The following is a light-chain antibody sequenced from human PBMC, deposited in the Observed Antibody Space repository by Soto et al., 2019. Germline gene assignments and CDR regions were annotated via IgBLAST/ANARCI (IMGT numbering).Light chain of an antibody. Sequence: QSALTQPASVSGSPGQSITISCTGTSSDVGGYNYVSWYQQHPGKAPKLMIYDVSNRPSGVSNRFSGSKSGNTASLTISGLQAEDEADYYCSSYTSRRDDVFGTGTKLTVL. CDR3: SSYTSRRDDV. V-gene: IGLV2-14*01. CDR1: SSDVGGYNY. CDR2: DVS. J-gene: IGLJ1*01.